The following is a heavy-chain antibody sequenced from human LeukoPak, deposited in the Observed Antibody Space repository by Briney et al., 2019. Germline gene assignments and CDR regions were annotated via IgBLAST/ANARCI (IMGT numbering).Heavy chain of an antibody. V-gene: IGHV3-21*01. CDR2: ISSSSSYI. J-gene: IGHJ6*01. CDR1: GFTFSSYS. Sequence: GGSLRLSCAASGFTFSSYSMNWVRQAPGKGLEWVSSISSSSSYIYYADSVKGRFTISRDNAKNSLYLQMNSLRAEDTAVYYCARAPSPNSSSWYMSYYYGMDVWGKGPRSPSPQ. CDR3: ARAPSPNSSSWYMSYYYGMDV. D-gene: IGHD6-13*01.